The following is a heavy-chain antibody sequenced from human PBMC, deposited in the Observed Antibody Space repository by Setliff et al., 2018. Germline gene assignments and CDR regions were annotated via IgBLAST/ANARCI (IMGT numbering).Heavy chain of an antibody. CDR3: ATDRGWLDMFDY. CDR1: GFTFSGSA. Sequence: PGGSLRLSCAASGFTFSGSAMYWVRQASGKGLEWVGRIRSKADSYPTAYAASVKGRFTISRDDSKNTAYLQMNSLKTEDTAVYYCATDRGWLDMFDYWGQGTQGTVSS. V-gene: IGHV3-73*01. D-gene: IGHD6-19*01. CDR2: IRSKADSYPT. J-gene: IGHJ4*02.